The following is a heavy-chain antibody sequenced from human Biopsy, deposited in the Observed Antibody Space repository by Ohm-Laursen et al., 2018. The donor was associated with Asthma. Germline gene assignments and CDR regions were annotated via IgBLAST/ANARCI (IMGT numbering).Heavy chain of an antibody. Sequence: SLRLSCAASGSTFGSSNMNWVRQAPGKGLEWVASVNYGTTDMYYADSVKGRFTVSRDNSKNTLYLQMNSLRAEDTAVYYCARKIAARGGMGVWGRGTTVTVSS. CDR2: VNYGTTDM. CDR1: GSTFGSSN. D-gene: IGHD6-6*01. V-gene: IGHV3-21*01. J-gene: IGHJ6*02. CDR3: ARKIAARGGMGV.